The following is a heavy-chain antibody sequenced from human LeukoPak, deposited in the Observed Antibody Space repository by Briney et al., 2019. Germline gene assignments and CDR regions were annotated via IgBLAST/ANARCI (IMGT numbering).Heavy chain of an antibody. V-gene: IGHV3-21*01. CDR2: ISSSSSNT. CDR3: ARDRSHFDY. CDR1: GFTFSSYT. D-gene: IGHD3-10*01. J-gene: IGHJ4*02. Sequence: GGSLRLSCAASGFTFSSYTMNWVRQAPGKGLEWVSSISSSSSNTYYADSVRGRFTVSRDNAKNSLYLQVNSLRAEDTAVYYCARDRSHFDYWGQGTLVTVSS.